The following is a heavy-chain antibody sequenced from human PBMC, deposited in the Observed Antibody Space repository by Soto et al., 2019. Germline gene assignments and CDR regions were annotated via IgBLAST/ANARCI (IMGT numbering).Heavy chain of an antibody. D-gene: IGHD1-7*01. Sequence: GASVKVFCKASGYTFTGYYMHWVRQAPGQGLEWMGWINPNSGGTNYAQKFQGWVTMTRDTSISTAYMELSRLRSDDTAVYYCARATITGTSGGGPSFDYWGQGTLVTVSS. CDR3: ARATITGTSGGGPSFDY. CDR2: INPNSGGT. V-gene: IGHV1-2*04. CDR1: GYTFTGYY. J-gene: IGHJ4*02.